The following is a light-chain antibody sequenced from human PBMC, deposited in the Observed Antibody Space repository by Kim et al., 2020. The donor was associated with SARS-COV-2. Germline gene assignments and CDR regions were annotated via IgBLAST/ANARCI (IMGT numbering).Light chain of an antibody. CDR3: CSHAATYTWV. CDR2: GVN. CDR1: SSDIGAYDY. Sequence: GQSVTISCTGSSSDIGAYDYVSWYQQHPGKAPKLLIYGVNERPSEVPDRFSGSKSGNTASLTISGLLADDEADYFCCSHAATYTWVFGGGTQLTVL. J-gene: IGLJ3*02. V-gene: IGLV2-11*03.